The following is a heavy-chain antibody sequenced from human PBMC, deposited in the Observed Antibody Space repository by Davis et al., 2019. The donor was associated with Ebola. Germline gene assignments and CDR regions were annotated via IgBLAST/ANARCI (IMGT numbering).Heavy chain of an antibody. J-gene: IGHJ4*02. V-gene: IGHV3-23*01. Sequence: GESLKISCAASGFTFSSYAMSWVRQAPGKGLEWVSAISGSGGSTYYADSVKGRFTISRDNSKNTLYLQMNSLRAEDTAVYYCARAFSSGSITPFDYWGQGTLVTVSS. CDR2: ISGSGGST. CDR3: ARAFSSGSITPFDY. CDR1: GFTFSSYA. D-gene: IGHD3-22*01.